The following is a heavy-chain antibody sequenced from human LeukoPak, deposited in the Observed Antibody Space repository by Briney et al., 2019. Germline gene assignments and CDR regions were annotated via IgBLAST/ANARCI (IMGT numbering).Heavy chain of an antibody. Sequence: GGSLRLSCAASGFTFSSYWMSWVRQAPGKGLEWVANIQQDGGEKYYVDSVKGRFTISRDNAKNSLYLQMNSLRAEDTAVYYCARGRRSDSSGPPYFDYWGQGTLVTVSS. D-gene: IGHD6-19*01. CDR3: ARGRRSDSSGPPYFDY. CDR1: GFTFSSYW. CDR2: IQQDGGEK. V-gene: IGHV3-7*01. J-gene: IGHJ4*02.